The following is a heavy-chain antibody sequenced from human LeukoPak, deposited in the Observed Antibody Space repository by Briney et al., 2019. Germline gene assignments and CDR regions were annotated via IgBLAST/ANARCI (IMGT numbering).Heavy chain of an antibody. D-gene: IGHD6-25*01. CDR2: MSGYGDTT. V-gene: IGHV3-43*02. CDR1: GFTFEDYA. CDR3: AQDFAGRGYSSGFLFAS. Sequence: PGGSLRLSCAASGFTFEDYAMHWVRQGPGKGLEWVALMSGYGDTTYYADSVKGRFTVSRDNTKTSLYLQMHSLRTEDTALYYCAQDFAGRGYSSGFLFASWGQGTLVTVSS. J-gene: IGHJ4*02.